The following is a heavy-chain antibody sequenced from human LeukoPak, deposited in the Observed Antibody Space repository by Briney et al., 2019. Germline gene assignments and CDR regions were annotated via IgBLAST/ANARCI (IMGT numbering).Heavy chain of an antibody. CDR1: GFSFNSYS. Sequence: GGSLRLSCTASGFSFNSYSMAWVRQAPGKGLEWVSGISASGHSTNHADSVRGRFTITRDSSENTLLLQMARLTADGTAVYYCATRGSGRYYFDHWGQGALVTVSS. CDR3: ATRGSGRYYFDH. CDR2: ISASGHST. V-gene: IGHV3-23*01. J-gene: IGHJ4*02. D-gene: IGHD6-19*01.